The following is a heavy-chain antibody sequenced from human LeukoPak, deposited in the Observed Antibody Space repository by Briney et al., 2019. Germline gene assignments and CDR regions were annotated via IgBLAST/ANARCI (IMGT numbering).Heavy chain of an antibody. CDR2: ISGSGGNT. D-gene: IGHD2-15*01. J-gene: IGHJ3*02. V-gene: IGHV3-23*01. CDR3: AKEDLVVVAATGNGFDI. CDR1: GFTFRNYA. Sequence: GGSLRLSCAASGFTFRNYAMSWVRLAPGRRLEWVSSISGSGGNTYYADSVKGRFSISRDNSKNTLSLQMNSLRAEDTAIYYCAKEDLVVVAATGNGFDIWGQGTMVTVSS.